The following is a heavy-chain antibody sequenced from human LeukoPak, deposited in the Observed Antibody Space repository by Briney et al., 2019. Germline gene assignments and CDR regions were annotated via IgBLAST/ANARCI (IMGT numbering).Heavy chain of an antibody. CDR1: GFTLRRSW. J-gene: IGHJ4*02. V-gene: IGHV3-7*01. Sequence: PGGSVTLSCEASGFTLRRSWMRWLRQAPGRGREGVASLNPDGSQKHQVDSVKGRFTIPRDNTRNSVYLQMNSLGGEDTAVYYCAKLLGTATTFDYWGQGTLVTVSS. D-gene: IGHD5-24*01. CDR3: AKLLGTATTFDY. CDR2: LNPDGSQK.